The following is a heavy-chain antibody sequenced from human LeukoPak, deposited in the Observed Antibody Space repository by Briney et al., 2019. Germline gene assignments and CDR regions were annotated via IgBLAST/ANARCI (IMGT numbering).Heavy chain of an antibody. J-gene: IGHJ3*02. V-gene: IGHV3-74*01. D-gene: IGHD6-13*01. Sequence: GGSQRLSCAASGFTFSTSWMHWFRQAPGRGLVWVSRIKSDGSSTTYADSVKGRFTISRDNAKNTLYLQMNSLRAEDTAMYYCARDQYSSTWYRGAFDIWGQGTMVAVSS. CDR3: ARDQYSSTWYRGAFDI. CDR1: GFTFSTSW. CDR2: IKSDGSST.